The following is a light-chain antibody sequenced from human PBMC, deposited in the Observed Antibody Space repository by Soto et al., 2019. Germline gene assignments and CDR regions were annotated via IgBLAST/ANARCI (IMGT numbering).Light chain of an antibody. J-gene: IGKJ5*01. CDR3: QQLFDSPIT. CDR1: HPISNY. Sequence: DIPMTQSPSSLSASVGDRVTITCRASHPISNYLNWYQHRPGKAPKLLIYGASTLQSGVPSRFSATVSGTEFSLTITSLQPEDFATYYCQQLFDSPITFGQGTRLEIK. CDR2: GAS. V-gene: IGKV1-9*01.